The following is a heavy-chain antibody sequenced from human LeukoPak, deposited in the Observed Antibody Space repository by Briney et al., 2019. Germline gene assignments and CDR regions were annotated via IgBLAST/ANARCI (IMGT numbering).Heavy chain of an antibody. D-gene: IGHD6-19*01. CDR3: ARRRYSSGWYRY. Sequence: SETLSLTCAVYGGSFSGYYWSWIRQPPGKGLEWIGEINHSGSTNYNPSLKGRVTISVDTSKNQFSLKLSSVTAADTAVYYCARRRYSSGWYRYWGQGTLVTVSS. J-gene: IGHJ4*02. V-gene: IGHV4-34*01. CDR2: INHSGST. CDR1: GGSFSGYY.